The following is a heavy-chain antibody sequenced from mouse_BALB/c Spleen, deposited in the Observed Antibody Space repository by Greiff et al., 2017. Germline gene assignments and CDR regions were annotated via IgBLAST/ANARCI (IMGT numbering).Heavy chain of an antibody. J-gene: IGHJ3*01. Sequence: DVKLVESGGGLVQPGGSLKLSCAASGFTFSSYTMSWVRQTPEKRLEWVAYISNGGGSTYYPDTVKGRFTISRDNAKNTLYLQMSSLKSEDTAMYYCARQDSSGPAWFAYWGQGTLVTVSA. V-gene: IGHV5-12-2*01. CDR2: ISNGGGST. CDR3: ARQDSSGPAWFAY. CDR1: GFTFSSYT. D-gene: IGHD3-2*01.